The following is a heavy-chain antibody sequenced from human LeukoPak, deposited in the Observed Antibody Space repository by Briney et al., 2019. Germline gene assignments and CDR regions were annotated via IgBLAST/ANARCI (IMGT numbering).Heavy chain of an antibody. CDR3: ARPSYGGNPYDAFDI. CDR2: IVPVLEAT. Sequence: SVKVSCKASGNTFSSYAISWVRQAPGQGLEWLGRIVPVLEATKYSQKLEGRVTITADKSTVTAYMEVNGLRPDDTAVYYCARPSYGGNPYDAFDIWGQGTMVTVSS. CDR1: GNTFSSYA. J-gene: IGHJ3*02. D-gene: IGHD4-23*01. V-gene: IGHV1-69*04.